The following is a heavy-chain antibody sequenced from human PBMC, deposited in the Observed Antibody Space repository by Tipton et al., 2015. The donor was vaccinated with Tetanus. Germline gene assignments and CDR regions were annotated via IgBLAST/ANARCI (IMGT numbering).Heavy chain of an antibody. J-gene: IGHJ4*02. V-gene: IGHV3-33*01. Sequence: CAASGFIFSSYGIHWVRQAPGKGLEWVAVSWYDGTDKYYADYVKGRFTISRDNSKNTLYLQMNSLRAEDTAVYYCAREADCSGGSCFSGDFDNWGQGTQVTVSS. CDR2: SWYDGTDK. D-gene: IGHD2-15*01. CDR1: GFIFSSYG. CDR3: AREADCSGGSCFSGDFDN.